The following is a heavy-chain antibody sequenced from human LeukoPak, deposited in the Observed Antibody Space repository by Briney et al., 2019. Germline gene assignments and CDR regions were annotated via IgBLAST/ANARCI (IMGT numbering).Heavy chain of an antibody. CDR3: ARDGTHYDSTPMDV. J-gene: IGHJ6*02. Sequence: GGSLRLSCAASGFTVSSNYMSWVRQAPGKGLEWVSVIYSGGSTYYADSVKGRFTISRDNSENTLYLQMNSLRAEDTAVYYCARDGTHYDSTPMDVWGQGTTVTVSS. D-gene: IGHD3-22*01. CDR2: IYSGGST. V-gene: IGHV3-66*01. CDR1: GFTVSSNY.